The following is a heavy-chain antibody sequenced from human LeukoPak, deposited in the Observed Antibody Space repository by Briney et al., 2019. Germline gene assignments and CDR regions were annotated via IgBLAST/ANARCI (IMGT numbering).Heavy chain of an antibody. J-gene: IGHJ4*02. D-gene: IGHD6-13*01. CDR1: GGSFSGYY. Sequence: SETLSLTCAVYGGSFSGYYWSWIRQPPGKGLEWIGEINHSGSTNYNPSLKSRVTISVDTSKNQFSLKLSSVTAADTAVYYCAREKGRYSSRFLDYWGQGTLVTVSS. CDR2: INHSGST. V-gene: IGHV4-34*01. CDR3: AREKGRYSSRFLDY.